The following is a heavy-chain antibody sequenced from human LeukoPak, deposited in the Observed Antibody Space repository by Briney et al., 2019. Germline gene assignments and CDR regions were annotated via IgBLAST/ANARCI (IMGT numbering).Heavy chain of an antibody. CDR2: IYYSGSI. CDR3: ARGYDFWSF. CDR1: GDSISSYY. V-gene: IGHV4-59*01. Sequence: SETLSLTCTVSGDSISSYYWSWIRQPPGKGLEWIGYIYYSGSINYNPSLKSRVTMSVDTSKNQFSLKVSSVTAADTAVYYCARGYDFWSFWGQGTLVTVSS. D-gene: IGHD3-3*01. J-gene: IGHJ4*02.